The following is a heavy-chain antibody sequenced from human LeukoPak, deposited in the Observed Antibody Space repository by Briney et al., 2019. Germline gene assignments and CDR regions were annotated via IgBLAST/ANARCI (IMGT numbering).Heavy chain of an antibody. CDR2: IYYSGST. D-gene: IGHD3-3*01. V-gene: IGHV4-30-4*01. CDR3: ARPGGGSGYYAPLDY. J-gene: IGHJ4*02. Sequence: PSETLSLTCTVSGGSISSGDYYWSWIRQPPGKGLEWIGYIYYSGSTYYNPSLKSRVTISVDTSKNQFSLKLSSVTAADTAVYYCARPGGGSGYYAPLDYWGQGTLVTVSS. CDR1: GGSISSGDYY.